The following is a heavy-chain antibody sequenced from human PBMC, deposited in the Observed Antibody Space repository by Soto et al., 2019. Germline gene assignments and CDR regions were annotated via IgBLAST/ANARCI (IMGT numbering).Heavy chain of an antibody. CDR3: VRGYCSVRSCYACWHIDL. J-gene: IGHJ2*01. D-gene: IGHD2-15*01. CDR1: GYTFSDYA. Sequence: QVQLVQSGGEVKKPGASVKVSCQASGYTFSDYAISWVRQAPGQGLEWMGWISASTRNTDQAQNFQGRVIMTLDTSANTAYMKLRSLRADDTVVYYCVRGYCSVRSCYACWHIDLWGRGTLVTVSS. CDR2: ISASTRNT. V-gene: IGHV1-18*01.